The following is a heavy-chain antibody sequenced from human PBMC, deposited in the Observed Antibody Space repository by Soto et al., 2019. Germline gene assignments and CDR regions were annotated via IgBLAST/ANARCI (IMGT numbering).Heavy chain of an antibody. V-gene: IGHV3-30*18. Sequence: PGGSLRLSCAASGFTFSSYGMHWVRQAPGKGLEWVAVISYDGSNKYYADSVKGRFTISRDNSKNTLYLQMNSLRAEDTAVYYCAKETITIFGVVKGMDVWGQGT. J-gene: IGHJ6*02. D-gene: IGHD3-3*01. CDR3: AKETITIFGVVKGMDV. CDR1: GFTFSSYG. CDR2: ISYDGSNK.